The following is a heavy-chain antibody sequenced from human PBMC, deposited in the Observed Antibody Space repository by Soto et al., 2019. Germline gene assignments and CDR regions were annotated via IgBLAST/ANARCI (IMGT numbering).Heavy chain of an antibody. CDR1: GWSFSGYC. D-gene: IGHD2-2*01. CDR3: GREGANSRADMLYFDY. J-gene: IGHJ4*01. Sequence: AETLSLTCAVSGWSFSGYCWSWIRQPPGKGLEWVGAISHSGSTNYNPSLESRVTILVDTSDNQFSLQLMSVTAADAAVYYCGREGANSRADMLYFDYWGQGTLVTVSS. V-gene: IGHV4-34*01. CDR2: ISHSGST.